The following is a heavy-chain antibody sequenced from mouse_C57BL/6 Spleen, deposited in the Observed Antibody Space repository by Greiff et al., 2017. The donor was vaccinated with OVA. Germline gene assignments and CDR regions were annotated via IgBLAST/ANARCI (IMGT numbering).Heavy chain of an antibody. D-gene: IGHD2-1*01. Sequence: EVKLVESGGGLVQPGGSLSLSCAASGFTFTAYYMSWVRQPPGKALEWLGFIRNKANGYTTEYSASVKGRFNISRDNSQSILYLQMNALRAEDSATYYCARSLLYGKAYAMYYWGQGTSVTVSS. CDR3: ARSLLYGKAYAMYY. CDR1: GFTFTAYY. CDR2: IRNKANGYTT. J-gene: IGHJ4*01. V-gene: IGHV7-3*01.